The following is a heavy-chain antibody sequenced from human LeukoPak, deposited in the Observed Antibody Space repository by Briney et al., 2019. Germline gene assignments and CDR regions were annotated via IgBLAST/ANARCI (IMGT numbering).Heavy chain of an antibody. CDR1: GGSISSYY. D-gene: IGHD3-10*01. CDR3: ARTRYYYNSRSYGAPYYFDY. CDR2: IYYSGST. J-gene: IGHJ4*02. V-gene: IGHV4-39*01. Sequence: SETLSLTCTVSGGSISSYYWSWIRQPPGKGLEWIGSIYYSGSTYYNPSLKSRVTISVDTSKNQFSLKLSSVTAADTAVYCARTRYYYNSRSYGAPYYFDYWGQGTLVTVSS.